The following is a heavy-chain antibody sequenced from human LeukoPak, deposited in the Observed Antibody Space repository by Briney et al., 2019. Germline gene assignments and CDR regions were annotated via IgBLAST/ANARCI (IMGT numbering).Heavy chain of an antibody. J-gene: IGHJ4*02. CDR2: ISNNGGGT. D-gene: IGHD3-22*01. CDR1: GFIFNNYG. V-gene: IGHV3-23*01. CDR3: AKGSSGYVFDL. Sequence: GGSLRLSCAASGFIFNNYGLVWVRQAPGKGLEWVSAISNNGGGTTYADFVKGRFSVSRDNYKNTLFLQMNSLRAEDTALYYCAKGSSGYVFDLWGQGTLVTVSS.